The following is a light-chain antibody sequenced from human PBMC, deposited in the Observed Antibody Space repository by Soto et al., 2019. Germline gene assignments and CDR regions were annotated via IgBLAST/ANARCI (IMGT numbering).Light chain of an antibody. CDR1: QSVSSSY. CDR2: GAS. Sequence: EIVLTQSPGPLSLSPGERATLSCRASQSVSSSYLAWYQQKPGQAPRLLIYGASSRATGIPDRFSGSGSGTDFTHTISRLEPDDFAVYYCQQYGSSPLYTFGQGTKLEIK. V-gene: IGKV3-20*01. J-gene: IGKJ2*01. CDR3: QQYGSSPLYT.